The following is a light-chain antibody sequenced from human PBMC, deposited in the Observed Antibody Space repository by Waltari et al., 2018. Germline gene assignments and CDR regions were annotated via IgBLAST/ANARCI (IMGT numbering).Light chain of an antibody. J-gene: IGKJ2*01. CDR1: QSVTTN. V-gene: IGKV3-15*01. CDR2: GAS. Sequence: EIVMTQSPATLSVSPGERAIISCRASQSVTTNLAWYQQKPGQPPRLLIYGASTRATDIPARFSCSGSGTEFTLTITSLQSEDFAVYYCHQYNDGPPFNFGQGTKLEIK. CDR3: HQYNDGPPFN.